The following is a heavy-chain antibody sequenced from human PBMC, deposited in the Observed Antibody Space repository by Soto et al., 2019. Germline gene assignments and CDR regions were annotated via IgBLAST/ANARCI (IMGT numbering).Heavy chain of an antibody. CDR3: ARVVRYFDTPSGMDV. J-gene: IGHJ6*02. CDR2: IGSSGSNT. D-gene: IGHD3-9*01. CDR1: GFTFSNYA. Sequence: EVQLLESGEGLVQPGGSLKLSCAASGFTFSNYAMSWVRQAPGKGLEWVSGIGSSGSNTYYADSVKGRFTISRDNSKNTLFLQMNSLRAEDTAEYYCARVVRYFDTPSGMDVWGQGTTVTVSS. V-gene: IGHV3-23*01.